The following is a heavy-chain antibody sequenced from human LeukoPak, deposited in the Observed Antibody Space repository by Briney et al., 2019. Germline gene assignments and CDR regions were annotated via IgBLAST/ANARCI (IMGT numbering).Heavy chain of an antibody. D-gene: IGHD3-10*01. CDR2: INPNSGGT. Sequence: GASVKVSCKASGYTFTGYYMHWVRQAPGQGLEWMGRINPNSGGTNYAQKFQGWVTMTRDTSISTAYMELSRLRSDDTAVYYCARGGYYGSGSYYTNRYYYYGMDVWGKGTTVTVSS. CDR1: GYTFTGYY. CDR3: ARGGYYGSGSYYTNRYYYYGMDV. V-gene: IGHV1-2*04. J-gene: IGHJ6*04.